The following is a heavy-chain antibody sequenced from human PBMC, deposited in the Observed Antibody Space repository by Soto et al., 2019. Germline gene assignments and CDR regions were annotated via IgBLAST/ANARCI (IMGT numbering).Heavy chain of an antibody. CDR2: ISYDGSNK. CDR3: ARGGDFWRGSPPYYYYGMDV. J-gene: IGHJ6*02. V-gene: IGHV3-30-3*01. D-gene: IGHD3-3*01. Sequence: QVQLVESGGGVVQPGRSLRLSCAASGFTFSSYAMHWVRQAPGKGLEWVAVISYDGSNKYYADSVKGRFTISIDNSKNTLYLQMNSLRAEDTAVYYCARGGDFWRGSPPYYYYGMDVWGQGNTVTVSS. CDR1: GFTFSSYA.